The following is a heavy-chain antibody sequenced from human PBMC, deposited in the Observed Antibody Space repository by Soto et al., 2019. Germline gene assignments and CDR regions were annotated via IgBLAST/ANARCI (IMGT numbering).Heavy chain of an antibody. CDR3: ARGSRHYYGSGSYPNWFDP. Sequence: EVQLVESGGGLVQPGGSLRLSCAASGFTFSSYSMNWVRQAPGKGLEWVSYISSSSSTIYYADSVKGRFTISRDNAKNSLYLKMNSLRDEDTAVYYCARGSRHYYGSGSYPNWFDPWGQGTLVTVSS. D-gene: IGHD3-10*01. V-gene: IGHV3-48*02. J-gene: IGHJ5*02. CDR1: GFTFSSYS. CDR2: ISSSSSTI.